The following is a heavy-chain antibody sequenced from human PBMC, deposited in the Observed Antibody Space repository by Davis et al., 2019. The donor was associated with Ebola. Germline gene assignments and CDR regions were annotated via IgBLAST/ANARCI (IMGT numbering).Heavy chain of an antibody. J-gene: IGHJ6*02. Sequence: GESLKISCAASGFTVSSNHMSWVRQAPGKGLEWVSVIYDQSTAYADSVRGRFIISRDKSNNTLYLEMNSLRVDDTAVYYCARQNRGYYPNYYYYGVDVWGQGTAVTVSS. CDR1: GFTVSSNH. CDR2: IYDQST. D-gene: IGHD3-22*01. CDR3: ARQNRGYYPNYYYYGVDV. V-gene: IGHV3-53*05.